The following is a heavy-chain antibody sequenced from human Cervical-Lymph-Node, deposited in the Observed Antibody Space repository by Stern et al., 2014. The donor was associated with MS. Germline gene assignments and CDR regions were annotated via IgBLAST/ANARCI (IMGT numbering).Heavy chain of an antibody. V-gene: IGHV3-23*04. CDR1: GFTFSSYA. CDR3: AKSTIFGVVIIPFDY. Sequence: EDQLVESGGGLVQPGGSLRLSCAASGFTFSSYAMSWVRQAPGKGLEWVSAVSGSGGSTYYADSVKGRFTISRDNSKNTLYLQMNSLRAEDTAVYYCAKSTIFGVVIIPFDYWGQGTLVTVSS. CDR2: VSGSGGST. J-gene: IGHJ4*02. D-gene: IGHD3-3*01.